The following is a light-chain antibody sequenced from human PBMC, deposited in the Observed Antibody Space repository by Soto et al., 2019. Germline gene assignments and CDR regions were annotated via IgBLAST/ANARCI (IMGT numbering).Light chain of an antibody. CDR3: SSYTNTSTLV. Sequence: QSALTQPASVSGSPGQSITISCTGTSSDVGAYNLVSWYQQHPGRALKLFIFDVSDRPSGVSDRFSGSQSGNTPSLTISGLQAEDEASYYCSSYTNTSTLVFGGGTKLTVL. V-gene: IGLV2-14*02. J-gene: IGLJ3*02. CDR2: DVS. CDR1: SSDVGAYNL.